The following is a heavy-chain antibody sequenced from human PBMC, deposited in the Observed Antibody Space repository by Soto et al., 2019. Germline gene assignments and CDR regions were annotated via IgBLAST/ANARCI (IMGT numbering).Heavy chain of an antibody. Sequence: VQVVESGGGLVQPGGSLRLSCAVSGFTFSDYWMTWARQAPGKGLEWVANINKDGSDKYYVDSVKGRFTISRDNAENSLFLQMNYLGVDDTAVYYCARTGTTHSWGQGTLVTVSS. D-gene: IGHD1-1*01. CDR1: GFTFSDYW. J-gene: IGHJ4*02. CDR2: INKDGSDK. CDR3: ARTGTTHS. V-gene: IGHV3-7*05.